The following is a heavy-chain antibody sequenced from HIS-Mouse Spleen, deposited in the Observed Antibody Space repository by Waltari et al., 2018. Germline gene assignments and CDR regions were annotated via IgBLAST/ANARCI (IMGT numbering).Heavy chain of an antibody. V-gene: IGHV4-34*01. J-gene: IGHJ4*02. CDR2: INHSGST. CDR3: ARGVKGGYSSSPRRDYFDY. Sequence: QVQLQQWGAGLLKPSETLSLTCAVYGGSFSGYYWSWIRQPPGKGLEWIGEINHSGSTNYKPSLKSRVTISVDPSKNQFSLKLSSVTAADTAVYYWARGVKGGYSSSPRRDYFDYWGQGTLVTVSS. CDR1: GGSFSGYY. D-gene: IGHD6-13*01.